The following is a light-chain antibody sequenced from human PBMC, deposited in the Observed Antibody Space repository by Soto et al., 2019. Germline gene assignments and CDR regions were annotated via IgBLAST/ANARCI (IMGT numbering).Light chain of an antibody. V-gene: IGKV2-28*01. CDR2: LGS. Sequence: DIVLTQSPVSLSVTPVEPASISFISGDGLLHSRGDNYLDWYVQKPGQSPQLLIYLGSNRASGVPDRFSGSGSGTYFTLRISRVEAEDVGVYYCMQAQQIPRTFGQGTKVDIK. CDR1: DGLLHSRGDNY. J-gene: IGKJ1*01. CDR3: MQAQQIPRT.